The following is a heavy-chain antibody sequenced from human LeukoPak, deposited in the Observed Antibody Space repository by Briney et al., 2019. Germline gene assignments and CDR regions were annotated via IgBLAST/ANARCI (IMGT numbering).Heavy chain of an antibody. D-gene: IGHD3-16*01. J-gene: IGHJ4*02. CDR2: IKQDGSEK. Sequence: GGPLRLSCAASGFTFSSYWMSWVRQAPGKGREGVANIKQDGSEKYYVDSVKGRFTISRDNAKNSLYLQMNSLRAEDTAVYYCARAGIMITFGGVTEYYFDYWGQGTLVTVSS. V-gene: IGHV3-7*01. CDR3: ARAGIMITFGGVTEYYFDY. CDR1: GFTFSSYW.